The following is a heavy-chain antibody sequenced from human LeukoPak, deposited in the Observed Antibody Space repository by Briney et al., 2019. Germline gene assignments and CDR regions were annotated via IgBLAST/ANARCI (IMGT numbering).Heavy chain of an antibody. V-gene: IGHV4-59*12. CDR3: ARTGYSSGWSPRKYNWFDP. CDR1: GGSISSYY. D-gene: IGHD6-19*01. CDR2: IYYSGST. Sequence: SETLSLTCTVSGGSISSYYWSWIRQSPGKGLEWIGYIYYSGSTNYNPSLKSRVTISVDTSKNQFSLKLSSVTAADTAVYYCARTGYSSGWSPRKYNWFDPWGQGTLVTVSS. J-gene: IGHJ5*02.